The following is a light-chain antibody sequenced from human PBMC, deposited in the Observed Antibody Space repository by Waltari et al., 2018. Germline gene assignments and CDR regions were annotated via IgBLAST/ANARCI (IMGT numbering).Light chain of an antibody. CDR2: KVS. CDR3: GQGKKGPYS. Sequence: VVITHSPLSLPITPGQPASIPCSSTQTFVHSDGSTYLSWYQQKTGQPPRLLIYKVSNRATGVPDRFSGSGSGTDFTLTISSMEAEDFAVYYCGQGKKGPYSFGQGTKVEIK. CDR1: QTFVHSDGSTY. J-gene: IGKJ2*03. V-gene: IGKV2-30*02.